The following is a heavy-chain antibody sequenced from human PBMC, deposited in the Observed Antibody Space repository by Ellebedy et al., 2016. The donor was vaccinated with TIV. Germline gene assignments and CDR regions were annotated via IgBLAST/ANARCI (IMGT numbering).Heavy chain of an antibody. J-gene: IGHJ4*02. CDR1: GGSISSYY. V-gene: IGHV4-59*01. CDR3: ASPWGV. D-gene: IGHD3-16*01. CDR2: IYYSGST. Sequence: MPGGSLRLSCTVSGGSISSYYWSWIRQPPGKGLEWIGYIYYSGSTNYNPSLKSRVTISVDTSKNQFSLKLSSVTAADTAVYYCASPWGVWGQGTLVTVSS.